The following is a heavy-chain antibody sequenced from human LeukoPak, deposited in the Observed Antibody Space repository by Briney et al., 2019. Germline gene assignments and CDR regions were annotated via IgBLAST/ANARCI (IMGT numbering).Heavy chain of an antibody. CDR1: GGSISSGGYS. D-gene: IGHD2-2*01. Sequence: SETLSLTCAVSGGSISSGGYSWSWIRQPPGKGLEWIGYIYHSGSTYYNPSLKSRVTISVDWSKNQFSLKLSSVTAADTAVYYCARVRGRRDGQRLPDAFDIWGQGTMVTVSS. V-gene: IGHV4-30-2*01. J-gene: IGHJ3*02. CDR3: ARVRGRRDGQRLPDAFDI. CDR2: IYHSGST.